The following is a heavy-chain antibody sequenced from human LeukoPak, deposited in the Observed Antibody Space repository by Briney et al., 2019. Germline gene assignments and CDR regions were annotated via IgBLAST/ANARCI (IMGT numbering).Heavy chain of an antibody. CDR2: IGSSGTTI. J-gene: IGHJ4*02. D-gene: IGHD1-26*01. V-gene: IGHV3-48*03. Sequence: GGSLRLSCAASGFTFSSYEMDWVRQAPGKGLEWVSYIGSSGTTIYYADSVKGRFTISRDNAKNSLYLQMNSLRAEDTAVYYCAREEGGNYFDAWGQGTLVTVSS. CDR3: AREEGGNYFDA. CDR1: GFTFSSYE.